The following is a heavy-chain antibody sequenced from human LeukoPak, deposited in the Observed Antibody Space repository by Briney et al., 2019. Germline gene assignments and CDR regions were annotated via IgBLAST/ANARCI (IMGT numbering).Heavy chain of an antibody. CDR1: GFTFSTYV. D-gene: IGHD5-18*01. J-gene: IGHJ4*02. Sequence: QAGGSLRLSCAASGFTFSTYVIHWVPQAPGKGLEWLALIWHDGSNKYYGDSVKDRFTISRDNSKNTLYLQMDSLRDEDTAVYYCARDRGYTYGHPLDYWGQGTLVTVSS. CDR2: IWHDGSNK. V-gene: IGHV3-33*01. CDR3: ARDRGYTYGHPLDY.